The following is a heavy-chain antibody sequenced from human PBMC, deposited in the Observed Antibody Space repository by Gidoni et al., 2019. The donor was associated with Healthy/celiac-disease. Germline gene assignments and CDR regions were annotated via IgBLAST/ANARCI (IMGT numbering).Heavy chain of an antibody. V-gene: IGHV3-7*01. Sequence: EVQLVESGGGLVQPGGSLRLSCAASGFTFSSYWTTWVRQAPGKGLEWVANIKQDGSEKYYVDSVKGRFTISRDNAKNSLYLQMNSLRAEDTAVYYCARDLGNAAGPHDYWGQGTLVTVSS. CDR1: GFTFSSYW. J-gene: IGHJ4*02. CDR3: ARDLGNAAGPHDY. D-gene: IGHD7-27*01. CDR2: IKQDGSEK.